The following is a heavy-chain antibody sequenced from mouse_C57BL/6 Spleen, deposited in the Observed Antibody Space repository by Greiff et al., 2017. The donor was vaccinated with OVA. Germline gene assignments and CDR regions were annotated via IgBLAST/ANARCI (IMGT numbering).Heavy chain of an antibody. J-gene: IGHJ4*01. CDR2: IYPGGGYT. Sequence: VKLQQSGAELVRPGTSVKMSCKASGYTFTNYWIGWAKQRPGHGLEWIGDIYPGGGYTNYNEKFKGKATLTADKSSSTAYMQFSSLTSEDSAIYYCAREGDSSGYVRAMDYWGQGTSVTVSS. D-gene: IGHD3-2*02. CDR1: GYTFTNYW. CDR3: AREGDSSGYVRAMDY. V-gene: IGHV1-63*01.